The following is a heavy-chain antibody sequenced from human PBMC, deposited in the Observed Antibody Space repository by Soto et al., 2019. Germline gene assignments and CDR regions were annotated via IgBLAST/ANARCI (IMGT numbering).Heavy chain of an antibody. CDR3: AKGPHTNVGWPYYFES. CDR2: SSPRGDTI. CDR1: GFSHANYP. J-gene: IGHJ4*02. Sequence: GGSLRLSCVASGFSHANYPMNSVRQTPGQGLEWISYSSPRGDTIYYADSVEGRFTISRDNARNSLPLHMSSLRDEDSALYYCAKGPHTNVGWPYYFESWGQGVPVTVSS. V-gene: IGHV3-48*02. D-gene: IGHD6-19*01.